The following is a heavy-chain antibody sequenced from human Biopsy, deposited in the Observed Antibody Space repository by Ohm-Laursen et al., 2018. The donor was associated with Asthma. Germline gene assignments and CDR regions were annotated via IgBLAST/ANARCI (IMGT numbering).Heavy chain of an antibody. V-gene: IGHV4-39*01. J-gene: IGHJ6*02. CDR1: SGSGGYMRSGNYY. Sequence: SETLSLTCSLSSGSGGYMRSGNYYWGWIRQPPGKGLEWIGSIYYSGTTHYNPSLESRVTVPADTSKNQFSLKLTSVTAADTAVYYCVRGSSSWHHGPFHYYYGLDVWGQGTTATVSS. D-gene: IGHD6-13*01. CDR3: VRGSSSWHHGPFHYYYGLDV. CDR2: IYYSGTT.